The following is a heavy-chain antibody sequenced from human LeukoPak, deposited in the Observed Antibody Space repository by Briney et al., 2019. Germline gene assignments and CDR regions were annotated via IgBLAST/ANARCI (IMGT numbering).Heavy chain of an antibody. CDR2: IYYSGST. D-gene: IGHD6-6*01. CDR1: GGSISSSSYY. J-gene: IGHJ4*02. V-gene: IGHV4-39*01. CDR3: ARLGEKIAAPPGY. Sequence: SETLSLTRTVSGGSISSSSYYWGWIRQPPGMGLEYIGNIYYSGSTYYNPSLNSRVTISVDTSKNQFSLKLSSVTAADTAVYYCARLGEKIAAPPGYWGQGTLVTVSS.